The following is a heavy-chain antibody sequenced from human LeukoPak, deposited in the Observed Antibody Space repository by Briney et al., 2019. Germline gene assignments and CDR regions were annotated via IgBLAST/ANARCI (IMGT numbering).Heavy chain of an antibody. J-gene: IGHJ6*03. CDR2: IWYDGSNK. V-gene: IGHV3-33*01. CDR3: ARDGSSFWRAFNYYMDV. D-gene: IGHD3-3*01. CDR1: GFTFSSYG. Sequence: GGSLRLSCAASGFTFSSYGMHWVRQAPGKGLEWVAVIWYDGSNKYYADFVEGRLNIYKNNCKNTLYLQMNSLGAEDTAVYYCARDGSSFWRAFNYYMDVWGKGATVTVSS.